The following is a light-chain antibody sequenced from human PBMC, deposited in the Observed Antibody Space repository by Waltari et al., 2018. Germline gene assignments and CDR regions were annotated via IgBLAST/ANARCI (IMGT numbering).Light chain of an antibody. CDR2: LGS. J-gene: IGKJ4*01. CDR1: QSLLRSNGFTY. V-gene: IGKV2-28*01. Sequence: EILMTQSPVSLTVTPGEPASISCRSSQSLLRSNGFTYLDWYLQKPGQSPQVLIFLGSNRPSGVSNRFSGSKSGNTASLTISGLQAEDEADYYCSSYTSISTGIFGGGTK. CDR3: SSYTSISTGI.